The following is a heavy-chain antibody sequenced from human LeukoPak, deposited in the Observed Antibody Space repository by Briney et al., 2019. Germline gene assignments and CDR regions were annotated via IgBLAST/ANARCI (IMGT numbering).Heavy chain of an antibody. J-gene: IGHJ6*03. CDR1: GFTFSSYA. CDR3: ARGGKSRENYYYYMDV. D-gene: IGHD1-26*01. V-gene: IGHV3-30*01. CDR2: ISDDGSDK. Sequence: PGRSLRLSCAASGFTFSSYAMHWVRQAPGKGLEWVAVISDDGSDKYYADSVKGRFSISRDNSKNTMYLQGNSVRSEDTALFHCARGGKSRENYYYYMDVWGKGTTVTVSS.